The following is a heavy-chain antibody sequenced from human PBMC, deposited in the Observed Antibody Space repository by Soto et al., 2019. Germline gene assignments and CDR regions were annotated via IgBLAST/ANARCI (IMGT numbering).Heavy chain of an antibody. V-gene: IGHV1-2*02. Sequence: GASVKVSCKASGYTFTGYYMHWVRQAPGQGLEWMGWINPNSGGTNYAQKFQGRVTMTRDTSISTAYMELSRLRSDDTAVYYCAREVAAAGTEVDPWGQGTLVTAPQ. CDR1: GYTFTGYY. CDR2: INPNSGGT. J-gene: IGHJ5*02. D-gene: IGHD6-13*01. CDR3: AREVAAAGTEVDP.